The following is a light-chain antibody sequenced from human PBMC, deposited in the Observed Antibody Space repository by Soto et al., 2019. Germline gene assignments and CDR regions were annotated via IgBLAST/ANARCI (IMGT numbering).Light chain of an antibody. CDR1: SSDVGGYYL. CDR2: EVD. V-gene: IGLV2-8*01. Sequence: QSALTQPPSASGSPGQSVTISCTGTSSDVGGYYLVSWYQHHPGKAPKLMIYEVDKRPSGVPDRFSGSKSGNTASLTVSGLQAEDEADYYCSSKAGGHNGVFGGGTKVTVL. J-gene: IGLJ3*02. CDR3: SSKAGGHNGV.